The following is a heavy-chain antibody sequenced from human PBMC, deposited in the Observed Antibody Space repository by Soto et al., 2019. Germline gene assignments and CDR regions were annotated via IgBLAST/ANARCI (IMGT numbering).Heavy chain of an antibody. D-gene: IGHD2-2*01. CDR1: GFTFSSYS. J-gene: IGHJ6*02. Sequence: EVQLVESGGGLVKPGGSLRLSCAASGFTFSSYSMNWVRQAPGKGLEWVSSISSSSSYIYYADSVKGRFTISRDNAKNSLYLQMNRLRAEDTAVYYCARCQGVVPAAIGEYYYYYGMDVWGQGTTVTVSS. CDR2: ISSSSSYI. V-gene: IGHV3-21*01. CDR3: ARCQGVVPAAIGEYYYYYGMDV.